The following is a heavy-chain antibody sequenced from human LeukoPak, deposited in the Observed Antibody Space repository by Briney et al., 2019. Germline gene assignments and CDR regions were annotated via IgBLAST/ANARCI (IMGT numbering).Heavy chain of an antibody. CDR3: AKKISSGASRPFDI. J-gene: IGHJ3*02. CDR2: ISGNGGST. D-gene: IGHD1-26*01. Sequence: GGSLRLSCSASGFTFSSYDVSWVGQAPGKGLEGVSGISGNGGSTYYEDSVKGRFTISRDNSKNTLYLQMNSLRAEDTAVYYCAKKISSGASRPFDIWGQGTMVTVSS. V-gene: IGHV3-23*01. CDR1: GFTFSSYD.